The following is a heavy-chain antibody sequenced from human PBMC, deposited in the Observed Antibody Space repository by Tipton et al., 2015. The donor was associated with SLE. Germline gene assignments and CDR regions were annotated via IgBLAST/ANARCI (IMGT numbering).Heavy chain of an antibody. D-gene: IGHD6-19*01. CDR1: GFTFSSYA. CDR2: ISGSGGST. Sequence: SLRLSCAASGFTFSSYAMSWVRQAPGKGLEWVSAISGSGGSTYYADSVKGRFTISRDNSKNTLYLQMNSLRAEDTAVYYCARGRGAVAGRRYFDLWGRGTLVTVSS. J-gene: IGHJ2*01. CDR3: ARGRGAVAGRRYFDL. V-gene: IGHV3-23*01.